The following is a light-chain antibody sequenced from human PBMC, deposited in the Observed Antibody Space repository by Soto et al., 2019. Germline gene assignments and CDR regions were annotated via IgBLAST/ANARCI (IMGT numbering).Light chain of an antibody. Sequence: QSALTQPASVSGSPGQLITISCTGTSSDVGAYNYVSWYQQHPGKAPKLMIYEVSNRPSGVSNRFSGSKSGNTASLTISGLQTEDEADYYCNSFTSSSTVVFGGGTKLTVL. CDR3: NSFTSSSTVV. J-gene: IGLJ2*01. V-gene: IGLV2-14*01. CDR1: SSDVGAYNY. CDR2: EVS.